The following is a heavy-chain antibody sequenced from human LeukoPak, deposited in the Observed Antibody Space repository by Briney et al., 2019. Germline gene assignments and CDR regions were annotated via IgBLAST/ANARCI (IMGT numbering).Heavy chain of an antibody. CDR3: ARDRIVVVPAVESEFDY. Sequence: ASVKVSCKASGYTFTSYGISWVRQARGQGLEWMGWISAHNGNTNYAQKLQGRVTMTTDTSTSTAYMELRSLRSDDTAVYYCARDRIVVVPAVESEFDYWGQGTLVTVSS. J-gene: IGHJ4*02. CDR2: ISAHNGNT. CDR1: GYTFTSYG. D-gene: IGHD2-2*01. V-gene: IGHV1-18*04.